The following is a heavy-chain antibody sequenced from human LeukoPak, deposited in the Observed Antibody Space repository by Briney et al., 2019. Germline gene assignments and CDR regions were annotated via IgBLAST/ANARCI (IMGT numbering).Heavy chain of an antibody. CDR3: VRDWDHYDFDS. CDR2: INPAGNYA. J-gene: IGHJ5*01. CDR1: GFTFSNYW. V-gene: IGHV3-74*01. D-gene: IGHD3-3*01. Sequence: PGGSLRLSCAASGFTFSNYWIYWVRQAPGKGLVWVSRINPAGNYANYADSVKGRFTISRDNAKNTVYLQMNSLRAEDTALFYCVRDWDHYDFDSWGQGTLVTVSS.